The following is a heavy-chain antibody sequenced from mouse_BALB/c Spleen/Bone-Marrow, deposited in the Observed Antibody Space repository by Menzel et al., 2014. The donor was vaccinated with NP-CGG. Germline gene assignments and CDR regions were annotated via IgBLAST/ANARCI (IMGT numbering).Heavy chain of an antibody. V-gene: IGHV1-80*01. CDR2: IYPGDGDT. CDR1: GYAFSGYW. Sequence: QVQLQQSGAELVRPGSSVKISCKASGYAFSGYWMNWAKQRPGQGLEWIGQIYPGDGDTDYNGKFKGKATLTADKSSSTAYMQLSSLTSEDSAVYFCARGGISVDYWGQGTTLTVSS. J-gene: IGHJ2*01. CDR3: ARGGISVDY.